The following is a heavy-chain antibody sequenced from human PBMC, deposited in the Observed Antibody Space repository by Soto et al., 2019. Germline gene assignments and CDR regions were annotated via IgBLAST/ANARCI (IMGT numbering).Heavy chain of an antibody. J-gene: IGHJ4*02. CDR3: ARDPYYYDSRGFDY. D-gene: IGHD3-22*01. CDR1: GGSISSGGYY. Sequence: SETLSLTCTVSGGSISSGGYYWSWIRQHPGKGLEWIGYIYYSGSTYYNPSLKSRVTISVDTSKNQFSLKLSSVTAADTAVYYCARDPYYYDSRGFDYWGQGTLVTVS. V-gene: IGHV4-31*03. CDR2: IYYSGST.